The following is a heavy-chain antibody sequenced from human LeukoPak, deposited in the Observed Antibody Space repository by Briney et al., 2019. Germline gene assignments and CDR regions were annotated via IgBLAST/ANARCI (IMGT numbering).Heavy chain of an antibody. CDR1: GFTFSSYA. Sequence: GGSLRLSCSASGFTFSSYAMHWVRQAPGKGLDYVSAISSNGGSTYYADSVKGRFTISRDNSKNTLYLQMSSLRAEDTAVYYCVKLGEDYYGSGSYYNPWGQGSLVTVSS. CDR3: VKLGEDYYGSGSYYNP. D-gene: IGHD3-10*01. V-gene: IGHV3-64D*06. CDR2: ISSNGGST. J-gene: IGHJ5*02.